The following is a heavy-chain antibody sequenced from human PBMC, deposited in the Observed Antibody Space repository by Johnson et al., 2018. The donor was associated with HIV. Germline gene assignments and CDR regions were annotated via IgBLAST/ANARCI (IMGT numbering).Heavy chain of an antibody. Sequence: VQLLESGGGVVQPGRSLRLSCAASGFTFSSYGMHWVRQAPGKGLEWVAVIWYDGSNKYYADSVKGRFTISRDNSKNTLYLQMNSLRAEDTAVYYCVLGGYNWNYNDAFDIWGQGTMVTVSS. CDR3: VLGGYNWNYNDAFDI. J-gene: IGHJ3*02. V-gene: IGHV3-33*01. D-gene: IGHD1-7*01. CDR1: GFTFSSYG. CDR2: IWYDGSNK.